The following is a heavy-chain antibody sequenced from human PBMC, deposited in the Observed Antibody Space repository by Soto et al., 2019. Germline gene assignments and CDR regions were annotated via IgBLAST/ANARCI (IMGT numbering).Heavy chain of an antibody. CDR1: GGIFNSYG. D-gene: IGHD5-12*01. CDR3: ARDRAVDIGVITGNWFDP. Sequence: QVQLVQSGAEVKKPGSSVKLSCKASGGIFNSYGFAWVRQAPGQGPEWMGGIVPLFGTADYAQKFKGRVTITADTSTTTVYMELTSLPSADTAVYFCARDRAVDIGVITGNWFDPWGQGTQVTVSS. CDR2: IVPLFGTA. V-gene: IGHV1-69*06. J-gene: IGHJ5*02.